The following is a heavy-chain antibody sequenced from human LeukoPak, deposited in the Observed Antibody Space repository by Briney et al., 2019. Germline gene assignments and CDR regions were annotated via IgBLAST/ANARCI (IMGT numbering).Heavy chain of an antibody. V-gene: IGHV3-30*02. CDR1: GFTFSSYG. Sequence: GGSLRLSCAASGFTFSSYGMHWVRQAPGKGLEWAAFIRYDGSNKYYADSVKGRFTISRDNSKNTLYLQMNSLRAEDTAVYYCAKDDPQPYSRGWFSDPKYYFDYSGQGTLVTVSS. J-gene: IGHJ4*02. D-gene: IGHD6-19*01. CDR3: AKDDPQPYSRGWFSDPKYYFDY. CDR2: IRYDGSNK.